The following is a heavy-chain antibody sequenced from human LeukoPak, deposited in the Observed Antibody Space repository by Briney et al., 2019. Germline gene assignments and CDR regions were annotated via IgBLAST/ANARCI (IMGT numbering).Heavy chain of an antibody. Sequence: PGGSLRLSCAASRFSFSTYEMNWIRQVPGKGLEWVSYISTSGSTTYYADSVKGRFTISRDNAQNSLYLQMNSLRAEDTAVYYCTSTSCQWGKLCATDVWGQGTTVTVSS. V-gene: IGHV3-48*03. CDR2: ISTSGSTT. CDR1: RFSFSTYE. D-gene: IGHD2-2*01. J-gene: IGHJ6*02. CDR3: TSTSCQWGKLCATDV.